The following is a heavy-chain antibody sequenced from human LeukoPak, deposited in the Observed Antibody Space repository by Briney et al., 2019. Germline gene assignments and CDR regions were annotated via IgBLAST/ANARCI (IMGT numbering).Heavy chain of an antibody. CDR2: IKQDGSEK. D-gene: IGHD5-18*01. CDR3: AREGYRDTSNDY. J-gene: IGHJ4*02. V-gene: IGHV3-7*05. CDR1: GFTLSRYW. Sequence: GGSLRLSCAASGFTLSRYWMSWVRQAPGKGVEWVANIKQDGSEKYYVGFVKGRFTISRDNAKNSLYLQMNSLRAEDTAVYYCAREGYRDTSNDYWGQGTLVTVSS.